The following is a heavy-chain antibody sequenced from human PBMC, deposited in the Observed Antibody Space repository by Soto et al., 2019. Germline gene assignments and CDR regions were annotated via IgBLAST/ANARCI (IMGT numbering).Heavy chain of an antibody. CDR2: MYREGGGGT. CDR3: ARPGEFCTNTNCYQY. CDR1: GFSVDRAH. D-gene: IGHD2-2*01. J-gene: IGHJ4*02. V-gene: IGHV3-53*01. Sequence: VQLVESGGTVVQPGGSLRLTCTASGFSVDRAHMSWVRQAPGKGLEWISLMYREGGGGTFYAGSVKGRFTVSRDTSKNTLYVQLSSLRVEDTAVYYCARPGEFCTNTNCYQYWGQGTLVSVSS.